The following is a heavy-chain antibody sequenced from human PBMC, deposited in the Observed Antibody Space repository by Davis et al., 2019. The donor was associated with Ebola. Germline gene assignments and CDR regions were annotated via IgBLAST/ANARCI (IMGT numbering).Heavy chain of an antibody. CDR1: GLTFGGYS. CDR2: ISSRSNYI. Sequence: PGGSLRLSCAASGLTFGGYSVHWVRQAPGKGLEWVSSISSRSNYIYYADSLKGRFTISRDNAKNSMYLQMNSLRVEDTAVYYCARRFDCWGRGTLVSVSS. J-gene: IGHJ4*02. V-gene: IGHV3-21*06. CDR3: ARRFDC.